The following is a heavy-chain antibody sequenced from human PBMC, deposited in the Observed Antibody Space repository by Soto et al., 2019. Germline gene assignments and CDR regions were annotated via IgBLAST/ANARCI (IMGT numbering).Heavy chain of an antibody. Sequence: QVQLVQSGAEVKKPGSSVKVSCKASGGTFSSYAISWVRQAPGQGLEWMGGIIPIFGTANYAQKFQGRVTIAADESTTTAYMQLSSLRSQATAVYYCARDRSSGYSYGYRIGFWFDPWGQGTLVTVPS. D-gene: IGHD5-18*01. J-gene: IGHJ5*02. CDR2: IIPIFGTA. CDR3: ARDRSSGYSYGYRIGFWFDP. CDR1: GGTFSSYA. V-gene: IGHV1-69*01.